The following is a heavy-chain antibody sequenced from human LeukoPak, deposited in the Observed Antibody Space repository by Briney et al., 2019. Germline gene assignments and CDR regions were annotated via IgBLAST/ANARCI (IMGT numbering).Heavy chain of an antibody. D-gene: IGHD5-18*01. V-gene: IGHV3-33*01. CDR2: IWYDGSNK. J-gene: IGHJ6*02. Sequence: SGGSLRLSCAASGFTFSSYGMHWVRQAPGKGLEWVAVIWYDGSNKYYADSVKGRFTISRDNSKNTLYLRMNSLRAEHTAVYYCARDSFLQPAVSGGMDVWGQGTTVTVSS. CDR1: GFTFSSYG. CDR3: ARDSFLQPAVSGGMDV.